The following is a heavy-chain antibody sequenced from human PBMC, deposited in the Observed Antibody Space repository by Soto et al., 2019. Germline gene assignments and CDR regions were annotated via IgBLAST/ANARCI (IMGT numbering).Heavy chain of an antibody. CDR1: GFTFSSYA. V-gene: IGHV3-23*01. J-gene: IGHJ4*02. Sequence: PGGSLRLSCAASGFTFSSYAMSWVRQAPEKGLEWVSAISGRGGSTYYADSGKGRLTISRHKSKNTLYLQMNSLRAEDTAVYYCAKQGHDSSGYYVDYWGQGTLVTVSS. CDR3: AKQGHDSSGYYVDY. CDR2: ISGRGGST. D-gene: IGHD3-22*01.